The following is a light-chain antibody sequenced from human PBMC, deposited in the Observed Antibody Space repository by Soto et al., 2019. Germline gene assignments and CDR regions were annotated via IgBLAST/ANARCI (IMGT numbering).Light chain of an antibody. J-gene: IGKJ5*01. CDR3: QQLNSYPIT. CDR2: AAS. Sequence: IPLTQSPSSLSASVGDRVTITCRASQGISSYLAWYQQKPGKAPKLLIYAASTLQSGVPSRFSGSGYGTDFTLTISSLQPVDFATYYCQQLNSYPITFGQGTRLEIK. V-gene: IGKV1-9*01. CDR1: QGISSY.